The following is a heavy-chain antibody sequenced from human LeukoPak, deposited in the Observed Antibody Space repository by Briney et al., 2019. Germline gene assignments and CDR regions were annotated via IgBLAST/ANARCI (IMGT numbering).Heavy chain of an antibody. CDR1: GGSISSYY. CDR2: VYYSGTT. V-gene: IGHV4-59*01. CDR3: VRESGSYFHY. Sequence: SETLSLTCTVSGGSISSYYWNWIRQSPEKGLEWIGYVYYSGTTKYNPSLKSRVTISVDLSKSQFALKLNSVTAADTAVYYCVRESGSYFHYWGPGTRVIVSS. D-gene: IGHD1-26*01. J-gene: IGHJ4*02.